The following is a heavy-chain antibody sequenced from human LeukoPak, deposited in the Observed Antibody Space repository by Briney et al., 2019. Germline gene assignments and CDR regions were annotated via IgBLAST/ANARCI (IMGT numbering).Heavy chain of an antibody. D-gene: IGHD6-13*01. V-gene: IGHV3-53*05. CDR2: IYSGGDT. Sequence: GGSLRLSCAASGFTVSGNYMSWVRQAPGKGLECVAAIYSGGDTYYADSVKGRFTISRDNSKNTLYLQMNSLRAEDTAVYYCAKETAADSYYYYYYMDVWSKGTTVTVSS. CDR1: GFTVSGNY. CDR3: AKETAADSYYYYYYMDV. J-gene: IGHJ6*03.